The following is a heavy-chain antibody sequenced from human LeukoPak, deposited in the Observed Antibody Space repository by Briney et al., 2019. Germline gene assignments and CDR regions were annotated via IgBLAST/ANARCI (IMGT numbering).Heavy chain of an antibody. D-gene: IGHD2-15*01. V-gene: IGHV1-2*02. CDR2: INPNSGGT. CDR3: AKAVVAATINWFDP. CDR1: GYTFTGYY. Sequence: ASVKVSCKASGYTFTGYYMHWVRQAPGQGLEWMGWINPNSGGTNYAQKFQGRVTMTRDTSISTAYMELSRLRSDDTAVYYCAKAVVAATINWFDPWGQGTLVTVSS. J-gene: IGHJ5*02.